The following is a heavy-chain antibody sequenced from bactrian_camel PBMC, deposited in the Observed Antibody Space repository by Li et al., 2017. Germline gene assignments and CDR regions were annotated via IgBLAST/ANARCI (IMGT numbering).Heavy chain of an antibody. CDR3: AADVNCASEYCGGGVCPIALSDFDY. CDR1: GDIYRSAC. Sequence: HVQLVESGGGAVQAGGSLKLSCEASGDIYRSACMGWFRQAPGKEREGVAAIDRDGSARYAEVVKGRFTISEDDAKNTVYLQMNSLKPEDTAMYYCAADVNCASEYCGGGVCPIALSDFDYWGQGTQVTVS. V-gene: IGHV3S53*01. CDR2: IDRDGSA. J-gene: IGHJ6*01. D-gene: IGHD7*01.